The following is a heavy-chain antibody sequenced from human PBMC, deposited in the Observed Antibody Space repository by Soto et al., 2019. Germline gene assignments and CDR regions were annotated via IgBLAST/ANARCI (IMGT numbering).Heavy chain of an antibody. CDR3: AKDLYYYGSGSPSGY. CDR1: GFTFSGYA. J-gene: IGHJ4*02. V-gene: IGHV3-23*01. CDR2: ISGSGGST. Sequence: GGSLRLSCAASGFTFSGYAMSWVRQAPGKGLEWVSAISGSGGSTYYADSVKGRFTISRHNSKNTLYLQMNSLRADDTAVYYCAKDLYYYGSGSPSGYWGQGTLVTVSS. D-gene: IGHD3-10*01.